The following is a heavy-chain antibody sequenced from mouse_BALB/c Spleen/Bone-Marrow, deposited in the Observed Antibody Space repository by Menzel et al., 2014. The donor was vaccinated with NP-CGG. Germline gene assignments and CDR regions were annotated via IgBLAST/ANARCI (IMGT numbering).Heavy chain of an antibody. J-gene: IGHJ2*01. V-gene: IGHV7-3*02. Sequence: EVQLVESGGGLVQPGGSLRLSCATSGFTFTDYYMNWVRQPPGKALEWLGFIRNKANGYTTEYSASVKGRFTISRDNSQSILYLQMSTLRAEDSATYYCARDSRSTVSHFDYWGQGTTLTVSS. CDR3: ARDSRSTVSHFDY. CDR1: GFTFTDYY. D-gene: IGHD1-1*01. CDR2: IRNKANGYTT.